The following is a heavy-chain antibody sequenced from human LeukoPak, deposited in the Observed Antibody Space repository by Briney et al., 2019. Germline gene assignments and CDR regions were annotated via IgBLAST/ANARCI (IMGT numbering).Heavy chain of an antibody. Sequence: SETLSLTCTVSVGSINIYYWNCIRQSPGKGLECIGYIYYSGSTSYNPSLRSPVTISVDTSKNQFSLKLSSATAADTAVYYCARRSYGGNSGRYWNIDLWGRGTLVTVSS. V-gene: IGHV4-59*01. D-gene: IGHD4-23*01. CDR3: ARRSYGGNSGRYWNIDL. CDR2: IYYSGST. J-gene: IGHJ2*01. CDR1: VGSINIYY.